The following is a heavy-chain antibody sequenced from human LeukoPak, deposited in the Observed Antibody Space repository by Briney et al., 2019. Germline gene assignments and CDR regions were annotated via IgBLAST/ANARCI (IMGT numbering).Heavy chain of an antibody. CDR3: AKGGGWSPAVLFDY. CDR1: GFTFSSYA. D-gene: IGHD6-19*01. J-gene: IGHJ4*02. Sequence: GGSLRLSCAASGFTFSSYAMSWVRQAPGKGLEWVSTISATGGSIYYADSVRGRLTISRDNSKNTLYLQMNSLRAEDTAVYYCAKGGGWSPAVLFDYWGQGTLVTVSS. V-gene: IGHV3-23*01. CDR2: ISATGGSI.